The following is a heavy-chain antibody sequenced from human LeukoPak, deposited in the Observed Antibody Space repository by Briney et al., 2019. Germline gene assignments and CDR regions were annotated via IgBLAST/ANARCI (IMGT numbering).Heavy chain of an antibody. CDR2: INHSGST. Sequence: PSETLSLTCAVYGGPFSGYYWSWIRQPPGKGLEWIGEINHSGSTNYNPSLKSRVTISVDTSKNQFSLKLSSVTAADTAVYYCARDGGGVPAALDYWGQGTLVTVSS. D-gene: IGHD2-2*01. J-gene: IGHJ4*02. V-gene: IGHV4-34*01. CDR3: ARDGGGVPAALDY. CDR1: GGPFSGYY.